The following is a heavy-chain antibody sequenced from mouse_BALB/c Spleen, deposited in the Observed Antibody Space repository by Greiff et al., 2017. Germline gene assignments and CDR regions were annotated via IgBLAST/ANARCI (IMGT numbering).Heavy chain of an antibody. CDR1: GFTFTDYY. D-gene: IGHD2-1*01. Sequence: EVQVVESGGGLVQPGGSLRLSCATSGFTFTDYYMSWVCQPPGKALEWLGFIRNKANGYTTEYSASVKGRFTISRDNSQSILYLQMNTLRAEDSATYYCASLYGNYLYYAMDYWGQGTSVTVSS. V-gene: IGHV7-3*02. J-gene: IGHJ4*01. CDR3: ASLYGNYLYYAMDY. CDR2: IRNKANGYTT.